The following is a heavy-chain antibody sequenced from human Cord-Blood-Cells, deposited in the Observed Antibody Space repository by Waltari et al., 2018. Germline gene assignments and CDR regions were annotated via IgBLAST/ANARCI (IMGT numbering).Heavy chain of an antibody. CDR2: ISSSSSTI. Sequence: EVQLVESGGGLVQPGGSLGLSCAASGFPSSSYRLQLFRRAPGKGLEWVSYISSSSSTIYYADSVKGRFTISRDNAKNSLYLQMNSLRDEDTAVYYCARERKKYYYYMDVWGKGTTVTVSS. J-gene: IGHJ6*03. V-gene: IGHV3-48*02. CDR3: ARERKKYYYYMDV. CDR1: GFPSSSYR.